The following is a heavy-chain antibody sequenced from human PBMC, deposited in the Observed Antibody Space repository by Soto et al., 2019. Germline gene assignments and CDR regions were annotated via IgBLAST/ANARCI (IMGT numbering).Heavy chain of an antibody. Sequence: SETLSLTCTVSGDSISSGDYYWSWIRQPPGKGLEWIGCIYYSGNTYYNPSLKSRFSISVDTSKNQFSLKLSSVTAADTAVYYCARYGSGSYYNVFYYGMDVWGQGTTVTVS. D-gene: IGHD3-10*01. CDR3: ARYGSGSYYNVFYYGMDV. CDR2: IYYSGNT. CDR1: GDSISSGDYY. J-gene: IGHJ6*02. V-gene: IGHV4-30-4*01.